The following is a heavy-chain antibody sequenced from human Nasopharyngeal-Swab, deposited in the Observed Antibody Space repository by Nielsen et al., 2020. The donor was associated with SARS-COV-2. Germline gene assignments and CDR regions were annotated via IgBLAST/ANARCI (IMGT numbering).Heavy chain of an antibody. Sequence: GESLKISCKGSGYSFTSYWIGWVRQMPGKGLEWMGIIYPGDSDPRYSPSFQGQVTISADKSISTAYLQWSSLKASDTAMYYCARQRGYSYGYGQFDYWGQGTLVTVSS. D-gene: IGHD5-18*01. CDR2: IYPGDSDP. V-gene: IGHV5-51*01. J-gene: IGHJ4*02. CDR3: ARQRGYSYGYGQFDY. CDR1: GYSFTSYW.